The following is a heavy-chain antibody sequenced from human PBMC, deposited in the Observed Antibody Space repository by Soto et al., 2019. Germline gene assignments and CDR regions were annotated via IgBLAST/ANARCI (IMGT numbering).Heavy chain of an antibody. CDR3: AKEDSFSVPYYPVSPVFDV. CDR1: GFTFSTYG. Sequence: GGSLRLSCAASGFTFSTYGMHWVRQAPGKGLEWVAVISYDGTNKNYADSVKGRFTISRDNSKNTLFLQMNSLRAEDAAVYYCAKEDSFSVPYYPVSPVFDVCGPGSLVTGSS. V-gene: IGHV3-30*18. D-gene: IGHD3-10*01. CDR2: ISYDGTNK. J-gene: IGHJ5*02.